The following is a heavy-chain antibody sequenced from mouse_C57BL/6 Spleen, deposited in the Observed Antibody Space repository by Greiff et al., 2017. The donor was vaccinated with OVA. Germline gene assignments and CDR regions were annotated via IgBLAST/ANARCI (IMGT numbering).Heavy chain of an antibody. CDR3: ARGALLFYAMDY. CDR2: IYPRSGNT. CDR1: GYTFTSYG. V-gene: IGHV1-81*01. Sequence: VQLVESGAELARPGASVKLSCKASGYTFTSYGISWVKQRTGQGLEWIGEIYPRSGNTYYNEKFKGKATLTADKSSSTAYMELRSLTSEDSAVYFCARGALLFYAMDYWGQGTSVTVSS. J-gene: IGHJ4*01. D-gene: IGHD2-10*01.